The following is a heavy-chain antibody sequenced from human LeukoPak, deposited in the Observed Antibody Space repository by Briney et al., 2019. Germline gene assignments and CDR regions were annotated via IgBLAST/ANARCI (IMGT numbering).Heavy chain of an antibody. CDR1: GYTFTSYG. D-gene: IGHD6-13*01. J-gene: IGHJ4*02. Sequence: ASVKVSCKASGYTFTSYGISWVRQAPGQGLEWMGWISAYNGNANYAQKLQGRVTMTTDTSTSTAYMELRSLRSDDTAVYYCARTPRYSSSWYQRGYYFDYWGQGTLVTVSS. CDR2: ISAYNGNA. CDR3: ARTPRYSSSWYQRGYYFDY. V-gene: IGHV1-18*01.